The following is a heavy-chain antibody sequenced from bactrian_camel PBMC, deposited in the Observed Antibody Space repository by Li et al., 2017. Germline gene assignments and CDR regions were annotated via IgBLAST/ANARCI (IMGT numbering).Heavy chain of an antibody. V-gene: IGHV3S26*01. D-gene: IGHD5*01. CDR2: FDSDGRT. J-gene: IGHJ4*01. Sequence: VQLVESGGGSVQAGGSLKLSCAVSGYTYSRYCMAWFRQAPGKEREGVAAFDSDGRTSYADSVKGRFTISKDKDTLYLQMDSLKPEDTAMYYCAADYKGWFCRPTSLLRTGARGPRSPSP. CDR3: AADYKGWFCRPTSLLRT. CDR1: GYTYSRYC.